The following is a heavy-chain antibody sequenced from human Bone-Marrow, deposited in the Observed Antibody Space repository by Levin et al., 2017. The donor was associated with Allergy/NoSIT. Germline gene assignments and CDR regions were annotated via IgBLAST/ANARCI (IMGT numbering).Heavy chain of an antibody. V-gene: IGHV3-74*01. CDR1: GFTFSGHW. J-gene: IGHJ5*01. CDR2: INGDGSTT. CDR3: TRDQATLLTPLNWFDS. Sequence: GGSLRLSCAASGFTFSGHWMHWVRQAPGKGLVWVSRINGDGSTTTYADSVKGRFTISRDNAKNTLSLQMNSLTAEDTAVYYCTRDQATLLTPLNWFDSWGQGTLVTVST. D-gene: IGHD4-23*01.